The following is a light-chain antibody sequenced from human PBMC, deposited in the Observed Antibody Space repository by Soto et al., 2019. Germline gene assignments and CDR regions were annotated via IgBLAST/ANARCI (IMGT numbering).Light chain of an antibody. CDR2: GAS. CDR1: QSVSSN. J-gene: IGKJ1*01. CDR3: QQYADWPRT. V-gene: IGKV3-15*01. Sequence: EIVLTQSPATLSLSPGERATLSCRASQSVSSNLAWYQQKPGQAPRLLIYGASTRATGIPARFSGSGSGTEFTLTSSSLQSGDCAVYYCQQYADWPRTFGQGTKVEIK.